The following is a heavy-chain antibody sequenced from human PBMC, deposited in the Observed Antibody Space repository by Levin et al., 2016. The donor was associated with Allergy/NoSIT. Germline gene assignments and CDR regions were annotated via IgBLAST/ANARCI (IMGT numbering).Heavy chain of an antibody. CDR3: AREWGAGTASSHFDY. CDR2: INSDGSST. Sequence: WIRQPPGKGLVWVSRINSDGSSTSYADSVKGRFTISRDNAKNTLYLQMNSLRAEDTAVYYCAREWGAGTASSHFDYWGQGTLVTVSS. J-gene: IGHJ4*02. V-gene: IGHV3-74*01. D-gene: IGHD1-1*01.